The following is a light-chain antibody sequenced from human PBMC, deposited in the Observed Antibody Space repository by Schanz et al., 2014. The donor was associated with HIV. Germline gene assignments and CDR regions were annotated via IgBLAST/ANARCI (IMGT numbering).Light chain of an antibody. V-gene: IGKV3-20*01. J-gene: IGKJ2*02. CDR3: QQYGNSPRT. Sequence: EIVLTQSPGTLSLSPRGRTTLSCRASQSVSSNYLAWYQQKPGQAPRLLIYGASSRAPGIPDRFSGSGSGTEFTLTINSLEPEDFAVYYCQQYGNSPRTFGQGTKLEIK. CDR2: GAS. CDR1: QSVSSNY.